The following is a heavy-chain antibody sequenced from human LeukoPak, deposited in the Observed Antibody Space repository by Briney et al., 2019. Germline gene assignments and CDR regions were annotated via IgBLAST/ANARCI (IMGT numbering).Heavy chain of an antibody. CDR1: GFTFSSYA. J-gene: IGHJ4*02. D-gene: IGHD6-13*01. CDR2: ISGSGGST. V-gene: IGHV3-23*01. CDR3: ARGYSSSWYYFDY. Sequence: GSLRLSCAASGFTFSSYAMSWVRQAPGKGLEWVSAISGSGGSTYYADSVKGRFTISRDNSKNTLYLQMNSLRAEDTAVYYCARGYSSSWYYFDYWGQGTLVTVSS.